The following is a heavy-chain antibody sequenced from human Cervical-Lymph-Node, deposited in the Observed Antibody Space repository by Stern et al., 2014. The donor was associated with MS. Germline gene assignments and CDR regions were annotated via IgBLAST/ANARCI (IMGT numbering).Heavy chain of an antibody. Sequence: VQLLQSGAEVKKPGSSVKVSCKSSGGISWVRQAPGQGLEWMGGVIPFVGTSNYAQKFQGRVTITADTSTNTTYLHLSRLTSADTAVYYCARGSGDNWFGPWGQGTLVTVSS. CDR2: VIPFVGTS. V-gene: IGHV1-69*06. CDR3: ARGSGDNWFGP. D-gene: IGHD3-10*01. CDR1: GG. J-gene: IGHJ5*02.